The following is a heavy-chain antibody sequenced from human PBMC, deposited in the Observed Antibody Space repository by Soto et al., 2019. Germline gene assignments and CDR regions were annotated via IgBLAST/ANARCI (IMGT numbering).Heavy chain of an antibody. Sequence: GSLRLSCTASGFSFSSYTMNWVRQAPGKGLQWVAYITNRVTHTYSADSVKGRFTISREKDTHSLYLQMKNLSAEDTATYYCTRANEVAWCDYWRLGSLVSVSS. D-gene: IGHD3-9*01. V-gene: IGHV3-21*06. CDR2: ITNRVTHT. CDR1: GFSFSSYT. J-gene: IGHJ4*02. CDR3: TRANEVAWCDY.